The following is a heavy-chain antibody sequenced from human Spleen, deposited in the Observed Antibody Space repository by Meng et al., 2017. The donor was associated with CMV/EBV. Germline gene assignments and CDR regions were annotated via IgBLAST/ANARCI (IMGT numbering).Heavy chain of an antibody. CDR3: ASRVVPAARPFDY. J-gene: IGHJ4*02. Sequence: QVQLQQWGAGLLKPSETLSLTCAVYGGSFSGYYWSWIRQPPGKGLEWIGEINHSGSTNYNPSLKSRVTISVDTSKNQFSLKLSSVTAADTAVYYCASRVVPAARPFDYWGQGTLVTVSS. CDR2: INHSGST. CDR1: GGSFSGYY. D-gene: IGHD2-2*01. V-gene: IGHV4-34*01.